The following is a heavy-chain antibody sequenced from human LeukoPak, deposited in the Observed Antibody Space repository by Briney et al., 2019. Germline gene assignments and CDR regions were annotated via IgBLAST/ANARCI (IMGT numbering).Heavy chain of an antibody. Sequence: PSQTLSHTCTVSGGSISSGGYYWSWSRQHPGKGLEWIGYIYYSGSTYYNPSLKSRVTISVDTSKNQFSLKLSSVTAADTAVYYCARDHGGYYYAYFDYWGQGTLVTVSS. CDR1: GGSISSGGYY. CDR2: IYYSGST. D-gene: IGHD3-22*01. CDR3: ARDHGGYYYAYFDY. V-gene: IGHV4-31*03. J-gene: IGHJ4*02.